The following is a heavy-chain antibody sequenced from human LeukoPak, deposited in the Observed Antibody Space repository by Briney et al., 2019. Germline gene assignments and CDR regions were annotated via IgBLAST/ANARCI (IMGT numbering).Heavy chain of an antibody. CDR2: IKQDGSEK. D-gene: IGHD5-24*01. CDR1: GFTFSSYW. V-gene: IGHV3-7*01. J-gene: IGHJ4*02. Sequence: HPGGSLRLSCAASGFTFSSYWMSWVRQAPGKGLEWVANIKQDGSEKYYVDSVKGRFTISRDNARNSLYLQMNSLRDEDTAVYYCARDIRRDGYKIPLYDWGQGTLVTVSS. CDR3: ARDIRRDGYKIPLYD.